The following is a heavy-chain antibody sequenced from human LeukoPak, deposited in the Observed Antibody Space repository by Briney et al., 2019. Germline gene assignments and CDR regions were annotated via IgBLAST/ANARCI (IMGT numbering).Heavy chain of an antibody. CDR2: ISGSGGST. D-gene: IGHD1-26*01. CDR3: AKGSRIIVGSTGIDY. V-gene: IGHV3-23*01. J-gene: IGHJ4*02. CDR1: GFTFSSYA. Sequence: GGSLRLSCAASGFTFSSYAMSWVRQAPGKGLGWVSAISGSGGSTYSADSVKGRFTISRDNSKNTLYLQMNSLRVEDTAIYYCAKGSRIIVGSTGIDYWGQGTLVTVSS.